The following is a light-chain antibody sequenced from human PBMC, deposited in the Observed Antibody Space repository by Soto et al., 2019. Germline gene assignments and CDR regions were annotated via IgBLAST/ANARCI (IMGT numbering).Light chain of an antibody. V-gene: IGKV1-39*01. CDR3: QQRYSTLSNT. CDR1: ESISRH. CDR2: AAS. J-gene: IGKJ5*01. Sequence: DIQMTQSPSSLSASVGDRVTITCRASESISRHLNWYQQKPGKAPKLLIYAASSLQNGVPSRYSGSGSGTDFTLTISNLQPEDFATYYCQQRYSTLSNTFGQGTRLEIK.